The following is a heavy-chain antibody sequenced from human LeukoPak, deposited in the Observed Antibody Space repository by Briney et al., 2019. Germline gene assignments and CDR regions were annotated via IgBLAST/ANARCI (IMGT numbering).Heavy chain of an antibody. V-gene: IGHV3-48*03. CDR3: AREFGSRSYYYYMDV. D-gene: IGHD2-2*01. J-gene: IGHJ6*03. Sequence: GGSLRLSCPATGFTFSNYEMNWVRQAPGKGLDWVAYISRGGRTVDYADSVKGRFTISRDSAKNALYLQMNSLRAEDTAVYYCAREFGSRSYYYYMDVWGKGTTVTVSS. CDR2: ISRGGRTV. CDR1: GFTFSNYE.